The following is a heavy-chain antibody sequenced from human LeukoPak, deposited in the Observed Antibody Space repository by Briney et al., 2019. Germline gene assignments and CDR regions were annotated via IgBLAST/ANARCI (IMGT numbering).Heavy chain of an antibody. Sequence: PSETLSLTCTVSGGSISSYYWSWIRQSAGKGLEWIGRIYTSGNTNYNPSLKSRVTMSVDTSKNQFSLKLSSVTAADTAVYYCARDRYYYDTSGSIRFDYWGQGTLVTASS. J-gene: IGHJ4*02. CDR1: GGSISSYY. CDR2: IYTSGNT. CDR3: ARDRYYYDTSGSIRFDY. D-gene: IGHD3-22*01. V-gene: IGHV4-4*07.